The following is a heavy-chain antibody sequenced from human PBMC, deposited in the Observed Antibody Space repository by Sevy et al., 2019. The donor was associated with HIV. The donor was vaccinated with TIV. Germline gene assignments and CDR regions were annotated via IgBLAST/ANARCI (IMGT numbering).Heavy chain of an antibody. CDR1: GFTFGDYA. V-gene: IGHV3-49*03. D-gene: IGHD6-19*01. Sequence: GGSLRLSCTASGFTFGDYAMSWFRQAPGKGLEWVGLIRSKAYGGTTEYAASVKGRFTISRDDSKSIAYLQMNSLKTEDTAVYYCTRDKQGEQWLVRAFDIWGQGTMVTVSS. CDR2: IRSKAYGGTT. CDR3: TRDKQGEQWLVRAFDI. J-gene: IGHJ3*02.